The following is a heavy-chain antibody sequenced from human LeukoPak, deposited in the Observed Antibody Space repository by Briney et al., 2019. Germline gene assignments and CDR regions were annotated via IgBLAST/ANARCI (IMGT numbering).Heavy chain of an antibody. CDR3: ARGTYDFWSGYHQIDY. J-gene: IGHJ4*02. V-gene: IGHV4-39*01. CDR1: GGSISSSSYY. CDR2: IYYSGST. Sequence: SETLSLTCTVSGGSISSSSYYWGWIRQPPGKGLEWIGSIYYSGSTYYNPSLKSRVTISVDTSKNQFSLKLSSVTAADTALYYYARGTYDFWSGYHQIDYWGQGTLVTVSS. D-gene: IGHD3-3*01.